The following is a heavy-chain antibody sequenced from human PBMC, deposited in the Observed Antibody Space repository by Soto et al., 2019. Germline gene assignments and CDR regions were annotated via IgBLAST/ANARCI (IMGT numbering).Heavy chain of an antibody. Sequence: PGGSLRLSCAASGFPFSNHAMSGVRQAPGKGLEWVSGISDGGDLIYYADSVKGRFSMSRDNSENMLYLQMTNLRAEDTAIYFCAKRQGTGLAAKNFDFWGQGTLVTVSS. CDR2: ISDGGDLI. J-gene: IGHJ4*02. D-gene: IGHD2-15*01. CDR1: GFPFSNHA. V-gene: IGHV3-23*01. CDR3: AKRQGTGLAAKNFDF.